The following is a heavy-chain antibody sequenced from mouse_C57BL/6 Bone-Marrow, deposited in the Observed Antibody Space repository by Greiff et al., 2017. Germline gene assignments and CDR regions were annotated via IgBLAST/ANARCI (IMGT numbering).Heavy chain of an antibody. J-gene: IGHJ1*03. D-gene: IGHD1-1*01. V-gene: IGHV7-3*01. CDR2: IRNKANGYTT. CDR1: GFTFTDYY. CDR3: ASYSTTVVAHWYFDV. Sequence: EVKLVESGGGLVQPGGSLSLSCAASGFTFTDYYMSWVRQPPGKALEWLGFIRNKANGYTTEYSASVKGRFTISRNNSQSILYLQINALRAEDSATYYCASYSTTVVAHWYFDVWGTGTTVTVSS.